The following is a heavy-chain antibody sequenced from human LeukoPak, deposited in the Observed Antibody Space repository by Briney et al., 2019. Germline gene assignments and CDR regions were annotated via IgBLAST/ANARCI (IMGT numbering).Heavy chain of an antibody. D-gene: IGHD2-15*01. CDR2: IYYSGST. CDR1: GGSVSNSNYY. Sequence: AETLSLTCTVSGGSVSNSNYYCGWVRQPPGKGLEWIGGIYYSGSTYYNPSLKSRVTISVDTSKNQFSLKLSSVTAADTRVYYCARQRGYCSGGSCYGMFDYWGQGTLVTVSS. J-gene: IGHJ4*02. CDR3: ARQRGYCSGGSCYGMFDY. V-gene: IGHV4-39*01.